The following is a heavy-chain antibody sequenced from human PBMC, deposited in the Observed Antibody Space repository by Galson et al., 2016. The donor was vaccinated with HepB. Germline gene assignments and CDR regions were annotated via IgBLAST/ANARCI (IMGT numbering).Heavy chain of an antibody. J-gene: IGHJ4*02. D-gene: IGHD1-26*01. CDR3: ARASGNTFSRFDC. CDR2: IKQDGSEK. V-gene: IGHV3-7*04. Sequence: SLRLSCAASGFTFSNYWMSWVRQAPGKGLEWVANIKQDGSEKYYVDSVKGRFTISRDSAKSSLYLQMNSLRADDTAVYYCARASGNTFSRFDCWGQGTLVTVSA. CDR1: GFTFSNYW.